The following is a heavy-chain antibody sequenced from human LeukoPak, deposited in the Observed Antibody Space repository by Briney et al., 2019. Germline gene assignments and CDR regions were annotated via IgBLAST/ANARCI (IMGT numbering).Heavy chain of an antibody. D-gene: IGHD3-10*01. J-gene: IGHJ5*02. CDR3: ARDRGGSPNWFDP. CDR2: IRYDGSKK. V-gene: IGHV3-30*02. CDR1: GFTFINAW. Sequence: GGSLRLSCAASGFTFINAWMNWVRQAPGKGLEWVAFIRYDGSKKYYADSVKGRFTISRDNSKNTLYLQMNSLRAEDTAVYYCARDRGGSPNWFDPWGQGTLVTVSS.